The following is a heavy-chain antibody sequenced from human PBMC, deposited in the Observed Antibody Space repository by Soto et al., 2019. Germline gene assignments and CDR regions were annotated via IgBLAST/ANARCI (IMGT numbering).Heavy chain of an antibody. Sequence: GASVKVSCKASGYTFTDYFMHWVRQAPGQGLELMGIINPRSGDTGYAQKFQGRVIMTTDTSTSTVYMELSGLTSEDTAIYYCATDSIAAAGSHNWFDPWGQGTLVTVSS. CDR1: GYTFTDYF. V-gene: IGHV1-46*01. CDR2: INPRSGDT. D-gene: IGHD6-13*01. CDR3: ATDSIAAAGSHNWFDP. J-gene: IGHJ5*02.